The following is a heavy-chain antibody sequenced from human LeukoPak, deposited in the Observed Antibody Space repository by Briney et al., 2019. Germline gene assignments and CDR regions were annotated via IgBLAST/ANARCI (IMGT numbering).Heavy chain of an antibody. D-gene: IGHD3-10*01. CDR3: ATTADRFGELMWDY. CDR1: GYTFTSYY. V-gene: IGHV1-46*01. J-gene: IGHJ4*02. Sequence: ASVKVSCKASGYTFTSYYMHWVRQAPGQGLEWMGIINPSGGSTSYAQKFQGRVTMTEDTSTDTAYMELSSLRSEDTAVYYCATTADRFGELMWDYWGQGTLVTVSS. CDR2: INPSGGST.